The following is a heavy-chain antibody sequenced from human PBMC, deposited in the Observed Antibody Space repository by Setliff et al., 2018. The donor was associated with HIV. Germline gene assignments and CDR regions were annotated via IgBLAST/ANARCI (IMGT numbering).Heavy chain of an antibody. Sequence: ASVKVSCKAPGGTFSSYAISWVRQAPGQGLEWMGGIIPMLGVANYPQKVQGRVTITTDKSTTIVYMELSSLRSEDPAVYYCAGREMPCSGGDCNRYFYYYYMDVWGTGTTVTVSS. CDR3: AGREMPCSGGDCNRYFYYYYMDV. J-gene: IGHJ6*03. V-gene: IGHV1-69*10. CDR2: IIPMLGVA. D-gene: IGHD2-21*02. CDR1: GGTFSSYA.